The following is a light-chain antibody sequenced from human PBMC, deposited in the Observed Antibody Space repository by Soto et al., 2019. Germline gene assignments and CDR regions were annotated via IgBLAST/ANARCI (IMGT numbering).Light chain of an antibody. CDR3: CSYAASPTYF. CDR1: SSDVGGYNY. Sequence: QSVLTQPRSVSGSPGQSVTISCTGTSSDVGGYNYVSWYQQHPGKAPKVMIYDVSERPSGVPDRFSGSKSGNTASLTISGLQAEDDADYYSCSYAASPTYFFGSATKLTVL. J-gene: IGLJ1*01. V-gene: IGLV2-11*01. CDR2: DVS.